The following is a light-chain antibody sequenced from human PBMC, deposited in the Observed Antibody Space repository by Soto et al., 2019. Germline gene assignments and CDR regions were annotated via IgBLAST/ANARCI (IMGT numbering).Light chain of an antibody. Sequence: EIRMTQSPSTLSASVGDRVTITCRANQTISRWLAWYQQKPGKAPELLIFEVSRRETGVPSRFSGSGFGTEFTLTISSLQPDDFATYYCQQYSSFFYSFGQGTRL. V-gene: IGKV1-5*01. CDR1: QTISRW. CDR2: EVS. CDR3: QQYSSFFYS. J-gene: IGKJ2*01.